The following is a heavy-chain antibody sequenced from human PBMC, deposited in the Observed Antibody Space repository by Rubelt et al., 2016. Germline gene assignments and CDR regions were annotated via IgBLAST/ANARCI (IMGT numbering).Heavy chain of an antibody. CDR1: GYTFTGYY. V-gene: IGHV1-2*06. Sequence: QVQLVQSGAEVKKPGASVKVSCKASGYTFTGYYMHWVRQAPGQGLVWVGRINPTSGGTNYAQKFQGRVTMTRDTSITTAYMELSRLRSDDTAVFYCARESSSGWYIDYWGQGTLVTVSS. CDR3: ARESSSGWYIDY. J-gene: IGHJ4*02. D-gene: IGHD6-19*01. CDR2: INPTSGGT.